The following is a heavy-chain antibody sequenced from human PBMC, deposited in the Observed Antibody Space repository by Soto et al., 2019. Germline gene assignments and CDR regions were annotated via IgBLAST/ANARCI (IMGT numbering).Heavy chain of an antibody. CDR2: IHSDGSST. J-gene: IGHJ3*01. D-gene: IGHD3-16*01. V-gene: IGHV3-74*01. CDR3: AGGDRGAFDL. Sequence: EVQLLESGGGLVQPGESLRLSCAASGFTFSYYWMHWVRQAPGMGLVWVSRIHSDGSSTTYADSVKGRFTISRDNARNTLYRQMNSLRAGDTAVYYCAGGDRGAFDLWGKGTVVPVSS. CDR1: GFTFSYYW.